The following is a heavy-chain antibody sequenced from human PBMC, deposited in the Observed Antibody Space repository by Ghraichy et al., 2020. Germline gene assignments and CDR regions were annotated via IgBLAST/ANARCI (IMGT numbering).Heavy chain of an antibody. V-gene: IGHV3-13*01. CDR2: IGTAGDT. J-gene: IGHJ6*02. CDR3: ARVRENDYGMDV. Sequence: GGSLRLSCAASGFTFSSYDMHWVRQATGKGLEWVSAIGTAGDTYYPGSVKGRFTISRENAKNSLYLQMNSLRAGDTAVYYCARVRENDYGMDVWGQGTTVTVP. D-gene: IGHD5-24*01. CDR1: GFTFSSYD.